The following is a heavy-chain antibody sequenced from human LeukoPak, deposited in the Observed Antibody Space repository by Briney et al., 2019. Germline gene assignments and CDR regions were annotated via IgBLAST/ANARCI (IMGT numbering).Heavy chain of an antibody. CDR3: AKRGVVIRVILVGFHKEAYYFDS. CDR1: GITLSNYG. V-gene: IGHV3-23*01. J-gene: IGHJ4*02. D-gene: IGHD3-22*01. CDR2: I. Sequence: GGSLRLSCAVSGITLSNYGMSWVRQAPGKGLEWVAGIDSVKGRFTISRDNPKNTLYLQMNSLRAEDTAAYFCAKRGVVIRVILVGFHKEAYYFDSWGQGALVTVSS.